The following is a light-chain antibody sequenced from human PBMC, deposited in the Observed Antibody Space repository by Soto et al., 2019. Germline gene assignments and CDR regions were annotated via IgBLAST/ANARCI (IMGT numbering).Light chain of an antibody. Sequence: QSALTQPASVSGSPGQSITISCTGTSSDVGNYNLVSWYQQHPDKAPKLIVYDGTKRPSGVSNRFSGSKSGNTASLTISGLQAEDEAEYYCSSYTSSSTDVFGTGTKLTVL. V-gene: IGLV2-14*02. CDR2: DGT. J-gene: IGLJ1*01. CDR1: SSDVGNYNL. CDR3: SSYTSSSTDV.